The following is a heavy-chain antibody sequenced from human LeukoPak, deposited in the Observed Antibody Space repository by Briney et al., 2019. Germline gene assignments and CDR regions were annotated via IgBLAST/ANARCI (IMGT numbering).Heavy chain of an antibody. CDR1: GGSISSSSYY. CDR2: IYYSGST. J-gene: IGHJ4*02. V-gene: IGHV4-39*01. Sequence: SETLSLTCTVSGGSISSSSYYWGWIRQPPGKGLEWIGSIYYSGSTYYNPSLKSRVTISVDTSKNQFSLKLSSVTAADTAVYYCARPRGYCSSTSCYSPFDYWGQGTLVTVSS. D-gene: IGHD2-2*01. CDR3: ARPRGYCSSTSCYSPFDY.